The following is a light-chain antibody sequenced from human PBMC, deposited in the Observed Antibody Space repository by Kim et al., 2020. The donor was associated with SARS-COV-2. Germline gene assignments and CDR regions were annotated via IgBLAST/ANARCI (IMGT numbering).Light chain of an antibody. CDR1: QSVSSN. J-gene: IGKJ4*01. CDR3: QQYNNWPLT. V-gene: IGKV3-15*01. Sequence: EIVMTQSPATLSVCPGERAILSCRASQSVSSNLAWYQQKPGQAPRFLIYGASTRATGISARFSGTGSGTDFTLTISSLQSEDFAIYYCQQYNNWPLTFGGGTKVDIK. CDR2: GAS.